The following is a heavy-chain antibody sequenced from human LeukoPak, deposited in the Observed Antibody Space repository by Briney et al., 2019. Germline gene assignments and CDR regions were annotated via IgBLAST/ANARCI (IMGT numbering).Heavy chain of an antibody. D-gene: IGHD5-18*01. CDR2: IKSKTDGGTT. CDR1: GFTFSNAW. V-gene: IGHV3-15*05. J-gene: IGHJ4*02. CDR3: ARKAGGYSYGPLDY. Sequence: GGSLRLSCAASGFTFSNAWMSWVRQAPGKGLEWVGRIKSKTDGGTTDYAAPVKGRFTISRDDSKNTLYLQMNSLRAEDTAVYYCARKAGGYSYGPLDYWGQGTLVTVSS.